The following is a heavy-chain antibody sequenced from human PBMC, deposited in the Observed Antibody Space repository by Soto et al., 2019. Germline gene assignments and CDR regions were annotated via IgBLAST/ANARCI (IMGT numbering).Heavy chain of an antibody. J-gene: IGHJ6*04. CDR1: GGSMNTYY. V-gene: IGHV4-34*01. Sequence: QVQLQQSGAGLLKPSETLSLTCAVSGGSMNTYYWSWTRQSPGKGLEWIGEAHPDGGTLYNPSLSGRATISVDRARRQFSLQLNSVTAADTAVYYCAGADVWGKGTKVIVSS. CDR3: AGADV. CDR2: AHPDGGT.